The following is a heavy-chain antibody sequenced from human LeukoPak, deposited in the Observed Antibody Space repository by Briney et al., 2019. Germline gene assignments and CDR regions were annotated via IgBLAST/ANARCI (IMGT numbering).Heavy chain of an antibody. Sequence: ASVKVSCKASGYTFTIYGISWVRQAPGQGLEWMGRISAYNGNTNYTQKLQGRVTITTDTSTSTAYMELRSLRSDDTAVYYCARDPSDYDILTGYHLPNYGMDVWGQGTTVTVSS. D-gene: IGHD3-9*01. CDR3: ARDPSDYDILTGYHLPNYGMDV. CDR2: ISAYNGNT. CDR1: GYTFTIYG. V-gene: IGHV1-18*01. J-gene: IGHJ6*02.